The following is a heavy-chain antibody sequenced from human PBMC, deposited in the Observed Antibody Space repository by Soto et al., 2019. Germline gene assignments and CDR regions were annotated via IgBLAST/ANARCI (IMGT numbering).Heavy chain of an antibody. CDR1: GVSIANFF. Sequence: QVQLQESGPGLVKPSETLSLTCTVSGVSIANFFWTWIRQPPGKGLEWIGYTSQGGTTTYNPSLKGRATISVDTSKNQWTLKLTSVTAADTAMYYCARDRGGITVAANPLGEWFDPWGPGTLVTVSS. CDR2: TSQGGTT. J-gene: IGHJ5*02. D-gene: IGHD3-16*01. CDR3: ARDRGGITVAANPLGEWFDP. V-gene: IGHV4-59*08.